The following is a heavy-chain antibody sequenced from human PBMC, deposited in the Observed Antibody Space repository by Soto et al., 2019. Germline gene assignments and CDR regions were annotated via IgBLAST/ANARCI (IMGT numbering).Heavy chain of an antibody. D-gene: IGHD5-18*01. CDR2: ISYDGSNK. J-gene: IGHJ4*02. Sequence: QGQLVESGGGVVQPGTTLRLSCAASGFTFSSYGMHWVRQAPGKGLEWVAVISYDGSNKYYADSVKGRFTSSRDNSKNTLYLQMNSLRAEDTAVYYCAKDYSDWGIQLWSIDYWGQGTLVTVSS. CDR1: GFTFSSYG. CDR3: AKDYSDWGIQLWSIDY. V-gene: IGHV3-30*18.